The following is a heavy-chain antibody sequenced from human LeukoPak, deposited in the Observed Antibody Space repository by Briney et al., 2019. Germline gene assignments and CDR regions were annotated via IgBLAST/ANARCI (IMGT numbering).Heavy chain of an antibody. J-gene: IGHJ3*02. CDR1: GGSISSYY. V-gene: IGHV4-59*01. Sequence: PSETLSLTCTVSGGSISSYYWSWIRQPPGKGLEWIGYIYYSGSTKYNPSLDSRVTMSVDTSKNQLSLNLTSVTAADTAVYYCARAASGHYYASDIWGQGTVVTVSS. CDR3: ARAASGHYYASDI. D-gene: IGHD5-12*01. CDR2: IYYSGST.